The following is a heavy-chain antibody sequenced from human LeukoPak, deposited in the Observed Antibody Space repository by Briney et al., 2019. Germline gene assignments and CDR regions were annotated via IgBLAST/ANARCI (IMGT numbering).Heavy chain of an antibody. J-gene: IGHJ5*01. CDR2: VYYSGNT. CDR1: GGSISSYY. V-gene: IGHV4-59*08. CDR3: ARRTPVTPNSFDS. Sequence: PSETLSLTCTVSGGSISSYYWSWLRQPPGKGLEWIGYVYYSGNTNYNPSLKSRVTISLDTSKSQFSLKMSSVTAADTAVYFCARRTPVTPNSFDSWGQGTLVTVSS. D-gene: IGHD4-17*01.